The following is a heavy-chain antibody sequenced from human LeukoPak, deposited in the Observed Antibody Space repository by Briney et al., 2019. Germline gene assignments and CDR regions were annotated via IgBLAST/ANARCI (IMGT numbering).Heavy chain of an antibody. CDR3: AKDLSGYSYGPIPYYYYGMDV. CDR1: GFTFNSYA. Sequence: GGSLRLSCAASGFTFNSYAMSWVRQAPGKGLEWVSAISGSGGSTYYADSVKGRFTISRDNSKNTLYLQMNSLRAEDTAVYYCAKDLSGYSYGPIPYYYYGMDVWGQGTTVTVSS. CDR2: ISGSGGST. V-gene: IGHV3-23*01. D-gene: IGHD5-18*01. J-gene: IGHJ6*02.